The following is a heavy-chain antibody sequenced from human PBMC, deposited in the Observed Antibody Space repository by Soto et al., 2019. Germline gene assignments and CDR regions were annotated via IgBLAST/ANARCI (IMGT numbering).Heavy chain of an antibody. J-gene: IGHJ4*02. CDR2: ISGSGGST. D-gene: IGHD1-26*01. CDR1: GFTFSSYA. V-gene: IGHV3-23*01. Sequence: EVQLLESGGGLVQPGGSLILYCVASGFTFSSYAMRWVRQAPVKGLEWVSAISGSGGSTYYADSVKGRFTISRDNSKNTLYLQMNSLRAEDTAVYYCARRGSGSYYDYWGQGTLVTVSS. CDR3: ARRGSGSYYDY.